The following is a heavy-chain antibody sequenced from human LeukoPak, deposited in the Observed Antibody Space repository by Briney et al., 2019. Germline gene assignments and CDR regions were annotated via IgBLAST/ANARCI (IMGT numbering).Heavy chain of an antibody. D-gene: IGHD3-10*01. CDR3: ARTDGSGSYYIYDY. V-gene: IGHV1-18*01. CDR2: ISAYKGNT. CDR1: GYTFTSYG. J-gene: IGHJ4*02. Sequence: ASVKVSCKASGYTFTSYGISWVRQAPGQGLEWMGWISAYKGNTNYAQKLQGRVTMTTDTSTSTAYMELRGLRSDDTAVYYCARTDGSGSYYIYDYWGQGTLVTVSS.